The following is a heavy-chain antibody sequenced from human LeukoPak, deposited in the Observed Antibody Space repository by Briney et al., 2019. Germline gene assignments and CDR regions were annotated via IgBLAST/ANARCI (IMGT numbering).Heavy chain of an antibody. J-gene: IGHJ4*02. CDR1: GGSISSGGYY. Sequence: SETLSLTCTVSGGSISSGGYYWSWIRQHPGKGLEWIGYVYYSGSTNYSPSFKSRVTVSVDTSKNQFSLKLSSVTAADTAMYFCARERSGTTRYFDYWGQGTLVTVSS. D-gene: IGHD1-26*01. CDR3: ARERSGTTRYFDY. V-gene: IGHV4-61*08. CDR2: VYYSGST.